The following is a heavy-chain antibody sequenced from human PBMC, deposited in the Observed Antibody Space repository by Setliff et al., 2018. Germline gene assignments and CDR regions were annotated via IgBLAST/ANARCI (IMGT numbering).Heavy chain of an antibody. J-gene: IGHJ5*02. CDR3: ARINFYDATAYYYAPHH. D-gene: IGHD3-10*01. CDR2: INNYNFNT. CDR1: GYTFTNYG. Sequence: ASVKVSCKASGYTFTNYGITWVRQAPGQGLEWIGWINNYNFNTNYAQKFQGRVTMTTDTSTSTAHMELRSLRSDDTAIYYCARINFYDATAYYYAPHHWGQGTLVTVSS. V-gene: IGHV1-18*01.